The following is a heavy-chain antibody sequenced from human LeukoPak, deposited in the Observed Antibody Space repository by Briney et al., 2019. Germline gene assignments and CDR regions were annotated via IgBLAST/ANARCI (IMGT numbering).Heavy chain of an antibody. CDR3: ARNLQYSSSWYLSGYYFDY. V-gene: IGHV1-2*02. Sequence: ASVKVSCKASGYTFTGYYMHWVRQAPGQGLEWMGWINPNSGGTNYAQKFQGRVTMTRDTSISTAYMELSSLRSEDTAVYYCARNLQYSSSWYLSGYYFDYWGQGTLVTVSS. CDR2: INPNSGGT. J-gene: IGHJ4*02. CDR1: GYTFTGYY. D-gene: IGHD6-13*01.